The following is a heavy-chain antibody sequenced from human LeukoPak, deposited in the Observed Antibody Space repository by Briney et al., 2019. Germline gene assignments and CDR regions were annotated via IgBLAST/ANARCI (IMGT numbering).Heavy chain of an antibody. Sequence: ASVKVSCKASGYTFTSYGISWVRQAPGQGLEWMGWISAYNGNTNYAQKLQGRVTMTTDTSTSTAYMELRSLRSDDTAVYYCAREYQLLSPFDYWGQGILVTVSS. D-gene: IGHD2-2*01. CDR3: AREYQLLSPFDY. CDR1: GYTFTSYG. V-gene: IGHV1-18*04. J-gene: IGHJ4*02. CDR2: ISAYNGNT.